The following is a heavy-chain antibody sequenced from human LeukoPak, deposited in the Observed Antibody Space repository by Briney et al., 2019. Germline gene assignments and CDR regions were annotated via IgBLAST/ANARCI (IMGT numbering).Heavy chain of an antibody. D-gene: IGHD3-22*01. CDR2: ISWNSGSI. Sequence: GRSLRLSCAASGFTFDDYAMHWVRQAPGKGLEWVSGISWNSGSIGYADSVKGRFTISRDNAKSSLYLQMNSLRAEDTALYYCAKDSDYDPYGVDYWGQGTLVTVSS. CDR1: GFTFDDYA. CDR3: AKDSDYDPYGVDY. V-gene: IGHV3-9*01. J-gene: IGHJ4*02.